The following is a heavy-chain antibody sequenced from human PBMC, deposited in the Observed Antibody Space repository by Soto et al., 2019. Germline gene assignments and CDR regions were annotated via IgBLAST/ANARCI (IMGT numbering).Heavy chain of an antibody. CDR2: ISYDGSNK. J-gene: IGHJ4*02. CDR3: ARGMESGLDY. D-gene: IGHD3-3*01. V-gene: IGHV3-30-3*01. Sequence: QVQLVESGGGVVQPGRSLRLSCAASGFTFSSYAMHWVRQAPGKGLERVAVISYDGSNKYYADSVKGRFTISRDNSKNTLYLQMNSLRAEDTAVYYCARGMESGLDYWGQGTLVTVSS. CDR1: GFTFSSYA.